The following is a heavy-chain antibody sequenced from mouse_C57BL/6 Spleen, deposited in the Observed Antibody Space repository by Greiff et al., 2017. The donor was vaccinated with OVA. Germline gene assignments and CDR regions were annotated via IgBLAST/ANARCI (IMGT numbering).Heavy chain of an antibody. CDR2: IDPETGGT. Sequence: QVQLQQSGAELVRPGASVTLSCKASGYTFTDYEMHWVKQTPVHGLEWIGAIDPETGGTAYNQKFKGKAILTADKSSSTAYMELRSLTSEDSAVYYCTPYYSNLSYWYFDVWGTGTTVTVSS. V-gene: IGHV1-15*01. J-gene: IGHJ1*03. CDR1: GYTFTDYE. CDR3: TPYYSNLSYWYFDV. D-gene: IGHD2-5*01.